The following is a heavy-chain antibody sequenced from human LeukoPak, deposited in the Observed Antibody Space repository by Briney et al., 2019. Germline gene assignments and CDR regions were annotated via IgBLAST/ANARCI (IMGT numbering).Heavy chain of an antibody. V-gene: IGHV3-74*01. J-gene: IGHJ6*03. CDR1: GIIFSNYW. CDR3: YVHHYYYYMDV. Sequence: GGSLRLSCAASGIIFSNYWMHWVRQAPGKGLVWVSRINRDGSATTYADSVKGRFTISRDNAKNTLYLQVNSLRAEDTAVYYCYVHHYYYYMDVWGKGTTVTVSS. D-gene: IGHD3-16*01. CDR2: INRDGSAT.